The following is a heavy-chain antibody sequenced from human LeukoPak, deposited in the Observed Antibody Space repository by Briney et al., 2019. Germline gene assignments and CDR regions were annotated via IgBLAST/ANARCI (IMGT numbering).Heavy chain of an antibody. J-gene: IGHJ3*02. V-gene: IGHV1-8*02. CDR2: MNPNSGNT. D-gene: IGHD4-17*01. CDR3: AGGATVTHGGAFDI. Sequence: ASVKVSCKASGYTFTSYYMHWVRQATGQGLEWMGWMNPNSGNTGYAQKFQGRVTMTRNTSISTAYMELSSLRSEDTAVYYCAGGATVTHGGAFDIWGQGTMVTVSS. CDR1: GYTFTSYY.